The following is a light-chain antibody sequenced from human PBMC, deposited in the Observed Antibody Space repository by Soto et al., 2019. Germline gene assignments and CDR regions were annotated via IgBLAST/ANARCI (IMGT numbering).Light chain of an antibody. CDR1: SSDVGNYNS. J-gene: IGLJ1*01. CDR2: DVS. V-gene: IGLV2-14*01. CDR3: SSYTTSSTLV. Sequence: QSALTQPASVSVSPGQSITISCTGTSSDVGNYNSVAWYQHNPGKAPNLMIHDVSNRPSGPSNRVSGSKSGNTASLTISGLRAEDEGDYYCSSYTTSSTLVFGTGTKLTVL.